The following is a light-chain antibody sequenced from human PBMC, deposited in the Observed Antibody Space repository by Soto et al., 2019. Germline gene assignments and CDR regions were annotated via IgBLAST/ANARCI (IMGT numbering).Light chain of an antibody. CDR2: DVN. Sequence: QSALTQPASVSGSPGQSITISCAGTSSDIGDYNYVSWYQHHPGRAPKLMIFDVNNRPSGVSDRFSGSKSGNTASLTISGLQTEDEADYYCSSYTRSSTLGVIFGGGTKVTVL. J-gene: IGLJ2*01. V-gene: IGLV2-14*03. CDR3: SSYTRSSTLGVI. CDR1: SSDIGDYNY.